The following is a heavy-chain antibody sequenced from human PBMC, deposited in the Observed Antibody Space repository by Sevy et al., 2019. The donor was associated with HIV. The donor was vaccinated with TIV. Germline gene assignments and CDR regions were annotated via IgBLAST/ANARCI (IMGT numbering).Heavy chain of an antibody. D-gene: IGHD4-17*01. CDR3: ARDLEFYDSGDYGPAFMPDF. V-gene: IGHV3-33*01. J-gene: IGHJ4*01. CDR1: EFTFSSFG. Sequence: GGSLRLSCAASEFTFSSFGMHWVRQAPGKGLEWVAVIWFDGSNTYYADSVKGRFTISRDIAKNTLHLQMNSLRAEDTAVYYCARDLEFYDSGDYGPAFMPDFWGHGTLVIVSS. CDR2: IWFDGSNT.